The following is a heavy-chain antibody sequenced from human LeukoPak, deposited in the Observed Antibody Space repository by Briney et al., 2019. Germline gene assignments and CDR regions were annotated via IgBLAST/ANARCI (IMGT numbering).Heavy chain of an antibody. CDR1: GGSVSSGSYY. CDR3: ARARKDSSGYYYLYYYYGMDV. V-gene: IGHV4-39*07. Sequence: SETLSLTCTVSGGSVSSGSYYWSWIRQPPGKGLEWIGEINHSGSTNYNPSLKSRVTISVDTSKNQFSLKLSSVTAADTAVYYCARARKDSSGYYYLYYYYGMDVWGQGTTVTVSS. D-gene: IGHD3-22*01. CDR2: INHSGST. J-gene: IGHJ6*02.